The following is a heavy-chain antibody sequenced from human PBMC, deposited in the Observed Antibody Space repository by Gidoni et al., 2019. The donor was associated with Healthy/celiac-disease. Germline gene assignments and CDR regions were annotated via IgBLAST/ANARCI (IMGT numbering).Heavy chain of an antibody. CDR1: GYSFTSHW. D-gene: IGHD3-9*01. V-gene: IGHV5-10-1*03. Sequence: EVQLVQSGAEVKKPGASLRISCMGSGYSFTSHWISWARQVPGKGLEWLGRIDPSDSYTNYSPSFQGHVTISADKSISTAYLQWSSLKASDTAMYYCARHYDILTGYYKGYYYYGMDVWGQGTTVTVSS. CDR2: IDPSDSYT. CDR3: ARHYDILTGYYKGYYYYGMDV. J-gene: IGHJ6*02.